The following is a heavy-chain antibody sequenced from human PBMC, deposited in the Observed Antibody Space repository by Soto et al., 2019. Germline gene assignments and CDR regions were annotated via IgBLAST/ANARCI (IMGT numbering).Heavy chain of an antibody. J-gene: IGHJ3*02. CDR1: GFTFSSYD. D-gene: IGHD4-17*01. CDR3: AKTTTLDRAFDI. V-gene: IGHV3-23*01. Sequence: EVQLLESGGGLVQPGGSLRLSCAASGFTFSSYDMSWVRQAPGKGLECVSGISGRGGSTYYADSVKGRFTISRDNSKNTLYLQMNSLRAEDTAVYYCAKTTTLDRAFDIWGQGTMVTVSS. CDR2: ISGRGGST.